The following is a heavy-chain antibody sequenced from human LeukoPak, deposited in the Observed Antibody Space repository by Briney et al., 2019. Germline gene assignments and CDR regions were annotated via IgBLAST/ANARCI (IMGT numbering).Heavy chain of an antibody. Sequence: GGSLRLSCAASGFTFSSYAMSWVRQAPGKGLEWVSAISGSGGSTYYADSVKGRFTISRDNSTNTLYLQMNSLRAQDTAVYYCAKDSTITTAPWGQGTLVTVSS. D-gene: IGHD5-24*01. CDR3: AKDSTITTAP. J-gene: IGHJ5*02. V-gene: IGHV3-23*01. CDR2: ISGSGGST. CDR1: GFTFSSYA.